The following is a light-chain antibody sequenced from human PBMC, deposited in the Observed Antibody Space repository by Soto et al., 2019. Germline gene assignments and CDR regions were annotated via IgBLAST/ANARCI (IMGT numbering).Light chain of an antibody. CDR1: QSVRNSY. J-gene: IGKJ1*01. V-gene: IGKV3-20*01. CDR2: GAS. Sequence: EIVLTQSPGTLSLSPGERATLSCRASQSVRNSYLAWYQQKPGQAPRLLSYGASSRATGIPDRFSGSGSGTDFTLTISRLEPEDFAVYYCQQYGSPSTFGQGTKVEIK. CDR3: QQYGSPST.